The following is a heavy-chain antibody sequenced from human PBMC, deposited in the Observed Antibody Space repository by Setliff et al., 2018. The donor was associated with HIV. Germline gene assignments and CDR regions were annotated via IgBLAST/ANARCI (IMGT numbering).Heavy chain of an antibody. CDR1: GGSISGSNYV. CDR2: IHYSGST. J-gene: IGHJ6*03. D-gene: IGHD3-3*01. V-gene: IGHV4-39*01. Sequence: SETLSLTCTVYGGSISGSNYVWGWIRQTPRKGLEWIATIHYSGSTYHNPSLESRITISVDTSKNQFSLKLTSVTAADTAVYYCARLRVVTIFGVAHQAPGYMDVWGKGTTVTVSS. CDR3: ARLRVVTIFGVAHQAPGYMDV.